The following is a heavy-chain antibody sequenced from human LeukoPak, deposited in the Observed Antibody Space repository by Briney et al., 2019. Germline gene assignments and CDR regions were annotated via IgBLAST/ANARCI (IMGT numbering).Heavy chain of an antibody. CDR3: AKDTLRGGYDILTGNYQREYYFDY. CDR2: IWYDGSNK. V-gene: IGHV3-30*02. Sequence: GGSLRLSCAASGFTFSDYYMNWIRQAPGKGLEWVAFIWYDGSNKYYADSVKGRFTISRDNSKNTLYLQMNSLRAEDTALYYCAKDTLRGGYDILTGNYQREYYFDYWGQGTLVTVSS. D-gene: IGHD3-9*01. J-gene: IGHJ4*02. CDR1: GFTFSDYY.